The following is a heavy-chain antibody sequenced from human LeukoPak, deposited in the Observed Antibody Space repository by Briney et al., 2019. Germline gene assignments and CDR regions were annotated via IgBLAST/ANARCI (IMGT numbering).Heavy chain of an antibody. CDR1: GYTFSSYG. D-gene: IGHD6-19*01. CDR3: ARVEYSSGWYRDFDY. V-gene: IGHV1-18*01. CDR2: ISAYNGNT. J-gene: IGHJ4*02. Sequence: GASVKVSCKASGYTFSSYGISWVRQALGQGLEWMGWISAYNGNTNYAQKLQGRVTMTTDTSTSTAYMELRSLRSDDTAVYYCARVEYSSGWYRDFDYWGQGTLVTVSS.